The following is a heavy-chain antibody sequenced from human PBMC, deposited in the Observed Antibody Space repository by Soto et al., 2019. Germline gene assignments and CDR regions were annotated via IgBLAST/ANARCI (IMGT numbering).Heavy chain of an antibody. CDR3: AREYSKKYYYYGMDV. V-gene: IGHV3-33*01. J-gene: IGHJ6*02. D-gene: IGHD4-4*01. CDR1: GFTFSSYG. Sequence: QVQLVESGGGVVQPGRSLRLSCAASGFTFSSYGMHWVRQAPGKGLEWVAVIWYDGSNKYYADSVKGRFTISRDNSKNTLYLQMNSLRAEDTAVYYCAREYSKKYYYYGMDVWGQGTTVTVSS. CDR2: IWYDGSNK.